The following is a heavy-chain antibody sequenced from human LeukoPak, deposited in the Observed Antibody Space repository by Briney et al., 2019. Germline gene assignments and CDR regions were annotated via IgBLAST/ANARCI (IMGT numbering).Heavy chain of an antibody. D-gene: IGHD5-24*01. CDR3: ARAGRGGYNFGGNYFDY. J-gene: IGHJ4*02. CDR2: IYYSGST. CDR1: GGSISSGGYY. Sequence: PSQTLSLTCTVSGGSISSGGYYWSWIRQHPGKGLEWIGYIYYSGSTYYNPSLKSRVTISVDTSKNQFSLKLSSVTAADTAVYYCARAGRGGYNFGGNYFDYWGQGTLVTVSS. V-gene: IGHV4-31*03.